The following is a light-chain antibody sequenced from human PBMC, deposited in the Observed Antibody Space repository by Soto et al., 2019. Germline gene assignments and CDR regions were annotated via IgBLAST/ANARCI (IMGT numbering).Light chain of an antibody. CDR1: SSEVGSYDR. CDR2: EVN. J-gene: IGLJ3*02. CDR3: CSSVGSPHWV. V-gene: IGLV2-23*02. Sequence: QSALTQPASVSGSPGQSIAISCTGTSSEVGSYDRVSWYQQHPGNAPTLVIYEVNKRPSGVSNRFSGSKSGNTASLTISGLQAEDEADYYCCSSVGSPHWVFGGGTKLTVL.